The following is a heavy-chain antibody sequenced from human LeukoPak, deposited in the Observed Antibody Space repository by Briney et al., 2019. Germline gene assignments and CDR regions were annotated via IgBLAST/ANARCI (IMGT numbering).Heavy chain of an antibody. CDR1: GGSISSYY. D-gene: IGHD3-22*01. CDR3: ARDRSQFPYYYDSSGPYY. CDR2: IYYSGST. Sequence: SETLSLTCTVSGGSISSYYWSWIRQPPGKGLEWIGYIYYSGSTNYNPSLKSRVTISVDTSKNQFSLKLSSVTAADTAVYYCARDRSQFPYYYDSSGPYYWGQGTLVTVSS. J-gene: IGHJ4*02. V-gene: IGHV4-59*01.